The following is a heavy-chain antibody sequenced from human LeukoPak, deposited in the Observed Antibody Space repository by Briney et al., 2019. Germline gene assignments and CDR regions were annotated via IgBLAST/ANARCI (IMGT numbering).Heavy chain of an antibody. CDR3: ARGRGYSYGYPGLDY. D-gene: IGHD5-18*01. J-gene: IGHJ4*02. Sequence: GSSVEVSCKASGGTFSSYAISWVRQAPGQGLEWMGGIIPIFGTANYAQKFQGRVTITTDESTSTAYMELSSLRSEDTAVYYCARGRGYSYGYPGLDYWGQGTLVTVSS. V-gene: IGHV1-69*05. CDR1: GGTFSSYA. CDR2: IIPIFGTA.